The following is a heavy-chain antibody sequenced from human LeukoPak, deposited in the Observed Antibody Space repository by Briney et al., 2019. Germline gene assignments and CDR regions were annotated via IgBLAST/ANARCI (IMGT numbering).Heavy chain of an antibody. J-gene: IGHJ4*02. CDR3: ARNVKYDILTGFDY. CDR2: ISSSSSYI. CDR1: GFTFSSHS. Sequence: GGSLRLSCAASGFTFSSHSMHWVCQAPGKGLESVSSISSSSSYIYYAASVKGRFTISRDNAKKSLYLQMNGLRAEDTAVYYCARNVKYDILTGFDYWGQGTLVTVSS. D-gene: IGHD3-9*01. V-gene: IGHV3-21*01.